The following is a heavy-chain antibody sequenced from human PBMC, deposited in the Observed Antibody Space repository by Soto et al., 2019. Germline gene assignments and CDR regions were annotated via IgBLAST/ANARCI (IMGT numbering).Heavy chain of an antibody. J-gene: IGHJ5*02. CDR1: GGSFSGYY. Sequence: SETLSLTCAVYGGSFSGYYWSWIRQPPGKGLEWIGEINYSGSTNYNPSPKSRVTISVDTSKNQFSLKLSSVTAADTAVYYCAREQLKGPYNWFDPWGQGTLVTVSS. CDR2: INYSGST. D-gene: IGHD1-1*01. CDR3: AREQLKGPYNWFDP. V-gene: IGHV4-34*09.